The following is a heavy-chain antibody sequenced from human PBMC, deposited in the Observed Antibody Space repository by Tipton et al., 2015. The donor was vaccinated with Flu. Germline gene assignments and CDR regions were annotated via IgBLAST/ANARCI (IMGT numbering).Heavy chain of an antibody. D-gene: IGHD3-10*01. J-gene: IGHJ6*03. Sequence: TLSLTCTVSGGSLSSYFWSWIRQPAGKGLEWIGRIYPSGNTNYNPSLQSRVTMSVDTSRNQFSLSLTSVTAADAAIYYCARGGAGITMVRGATYYYYYMDVWGKGTTVTVSS. CDR1: GGSLSSYF. CDR3: ARGGAGITMVRGATYYYYYMDV. V-gene: IGHV4-4*07. CDR2: IYPSGNT.